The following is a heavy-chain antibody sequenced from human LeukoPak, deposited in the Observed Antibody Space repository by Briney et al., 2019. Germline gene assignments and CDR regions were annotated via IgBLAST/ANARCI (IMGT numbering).Heavy chain of an antibody. CDR1: GFPVRNNY. V-gene: IGHV3-66*01. CDR2: IYGGRST. D-gene: IGHD6-19*01. Sequence: GGSLRLSCAASGFPVRNNYMHWVRQAPGEGLEWVSVIYGGRSTNYADSVTGRFTISRDNSKNTLYLQMNSLTAADTALYYCARENPGDIEVAEAFDIWGQGTMVTVSS. J-gene: IGHJ3*02. CDR3: ARENPGDIEVAEAFDI.